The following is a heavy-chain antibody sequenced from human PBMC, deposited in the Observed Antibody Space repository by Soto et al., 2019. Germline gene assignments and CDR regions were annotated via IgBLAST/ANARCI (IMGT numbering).Heavy chain of an antibody. Sequence: EVHVVESGGGLVQPGGSLRLSCAASGFTFSSYEMNWVRQAPGKGLEWVSYISSNGRTIDYADSVKGRFTISRDNAKKSLYLQLNSLRAEDTAVYYCARVGVVGARSLDFWGQGTLVTVSS. J-gene: IGHJ4*02. CDR1: GFTFSSYE. CDR2: ISSNGRTI. V-gene: IGHV3-48*03. CDR3: ARVGVVGARSLDF. D-gene: IGHD1-26*01.